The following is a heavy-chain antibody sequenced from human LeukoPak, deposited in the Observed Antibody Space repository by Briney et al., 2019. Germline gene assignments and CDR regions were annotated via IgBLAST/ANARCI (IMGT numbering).Heavy chain of an antibody. V-gene: IGHV1-8*01. Sequence: ASVKVSCKVSGYPFTTYEINWVRQAPGHGLEWMGWVHPKSGNTAYAQKFQDRVTMTRDTSISTVYMELSSLRSEDTAMYFCTRGPRDDPWGQGTLVTVSS. CDR1: GYPFTTYE. CDR2: VHPKSGNT. CDR3: TRGPRDDP. J-gene: IGHJ5*02.